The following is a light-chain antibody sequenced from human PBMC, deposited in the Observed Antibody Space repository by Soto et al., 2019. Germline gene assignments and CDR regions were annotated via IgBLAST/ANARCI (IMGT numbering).Light chain of an antibody. V-gene: IGKV1-33*01. CDR3: QQYDNLPYT. CDR1: QDISNY. CDR2: DAS. J-gene: IGKJ2*01. Sequence: DIQMTQSPSSLSASVGDIVTITCQASQDISNYLNWYQQKPGKAPKLLIYDASNLETGVPSSFSGSGSGTDVTFTISSLQTEDIATYYCQQYDNLPYTFGQGPKLEIK.